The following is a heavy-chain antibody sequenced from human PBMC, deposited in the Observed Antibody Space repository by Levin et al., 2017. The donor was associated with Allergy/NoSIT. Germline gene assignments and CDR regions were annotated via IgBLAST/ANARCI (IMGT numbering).Heavy chain of an antibody. Sequence: GGSLRLSCAASGFNLNTYGMSWVRQAPGKGLEWVANMQVDGSETHYVDSGKGRFTISRDNAKNSLYLQMNSLRAEDTAVYYCARDPFGSSQYWGQGTLVTVSS. D-gene: IGHD1-26*01. V-gene: IGHV3-7*01. CDR2: MQVDGSET. J-gene: IGHJ4*02. CDR1: GFNLNTYG. CDR3: ARDPFGSSQY.